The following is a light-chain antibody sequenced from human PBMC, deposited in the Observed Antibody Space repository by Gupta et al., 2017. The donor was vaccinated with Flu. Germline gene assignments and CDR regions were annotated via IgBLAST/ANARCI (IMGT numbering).Light chain of an antibody. V-gene: IGLV1-51*01. CDR1: SSNIGVKY. J-gene: IGLJ3*02. CDR3: GKWDNSLDLSLV. CDR2: DKD. Sequence: QSVLTQPPSVSAAPGQNVTISCSGSSSNIGVKYVSWYQQFPGTAPKLLSYDKDKRPSGIPDRFSGYKSCTSAKLGINGRQTGDEAEEYCGKWDNSLDLSLVFGGGTKLTVL.